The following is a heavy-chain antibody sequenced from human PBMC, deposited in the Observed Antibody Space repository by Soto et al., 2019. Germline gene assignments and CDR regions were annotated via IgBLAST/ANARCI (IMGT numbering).Heavy chain of an antibody. D-gene: IGHD2-21*02. Sequence: GGSLRLSCAASGFTFSSYAMHWVRQAPGKGLEWVAVISYDGSNKYYADSVKGRFTISRDNSKNTLYLQMNSLRAEDTAVYYCAREWYGGHSAFDYWGQGTLVTVSS. CDR2: ISYDGSNK. V-gene: IGHV3-30-3*01. J-gene: IGHJ4*02. CDR3: AREWYGGHSAFDY. CDR1: GFTFSSYA.